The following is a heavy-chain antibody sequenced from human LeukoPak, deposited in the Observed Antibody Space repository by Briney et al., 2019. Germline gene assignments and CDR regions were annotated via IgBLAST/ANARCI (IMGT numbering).Heavy chain of an antibody. CDR2: IYYSGST. CDR1: GGSISSSSYY. Sequence: SSETLSLTCTVSGGSISSSSYYWGWIRQPPGKGLEWIGSIYYSGSTYYNPSLKSRVTISVDTSKNQFSLKLSSVTAADTAVYYCARDDGRGVVTPYWGQGTLVTVSS. J-gene: IGHJ4*02. D-gene: IGHD2-21*02. CDR3: ARDDGRGVVTPY. V-gene: IGHV4-39*07.